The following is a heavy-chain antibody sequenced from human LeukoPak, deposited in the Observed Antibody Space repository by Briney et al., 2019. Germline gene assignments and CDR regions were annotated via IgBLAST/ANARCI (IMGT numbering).Heavy chain of an antibody. CDR2: MNTFHGTT. V-gene: IGHV1-18*01. Sequence: ASVKVSCKASGYSFSSYGITWVRQAPGQGPEWIGWMNTFHGTTNYAQKLQGRVTMTTDTSTSTAYMELRSLRSDDTAVYYCARDRGRTAVPIDYWGQGTLVTVSS. J-gene: IGHJ4*02. CDR3: ARDRGRTAVPIDY. D-gene: IGHD3-16*01. CDR1: GYSFSSYG.